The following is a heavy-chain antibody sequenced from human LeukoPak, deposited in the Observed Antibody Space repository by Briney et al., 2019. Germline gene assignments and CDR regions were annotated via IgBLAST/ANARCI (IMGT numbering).Heavy chain of an antibody. J-gene: IGHJ4*02. CDR2: IKEDGSAQ. CDR1: GFTFSRDW. D-gene: IGHD3-9*01. CDR3: AKDGDGYHN. V-gene: IGHV3-7*01. Sequence: GGSLRLSCVASGFTFSRDWMSWVRQAPGKGLEWVANIKEDGSAQYYADSVKGRFTISRDNTKDSLYLQMNSLTAEDAAMYYCAKDGDGYHNWGQGALVTVSS.